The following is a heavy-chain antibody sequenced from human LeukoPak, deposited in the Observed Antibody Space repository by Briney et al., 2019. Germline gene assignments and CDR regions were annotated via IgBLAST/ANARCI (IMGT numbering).Heavy chain of an antibody. J-gene: IGHJ5*02. Sequence: PSETLSLTCTVSGGSISNKMHYWAWIRQPPGKGLEWIGSIYYSGSTYSNPSLKSRVTISVDTSKNQFSLKLSSVTAADTAVYYCARENDFSAIFRRNGFAPWGQGTLVTVSS. D-gene: IGHD3-3*01. V-gene: IGHV4-39*07. CDR1: GGSISNKMHY. CDR3: ARENDFSAIFRRNGFAP. CDR2: IYYSGST.